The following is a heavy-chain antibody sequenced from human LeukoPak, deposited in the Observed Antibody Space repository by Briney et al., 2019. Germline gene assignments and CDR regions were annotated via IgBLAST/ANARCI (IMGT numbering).Heavy chain of an antibody. J-gene: IGHJ3*02. Sequence: PGRSLRLSCTASGFTFGDYAMSWVRQAPGKGLEWVGFIRSKAYGGTTEYAASVKGRFTISRDDSKSIAYLQMNSLKTEDTAVYYCTRDRRELLWGHDAFDIWGQGTMVTVSS. CDR1: GFTFGDYA. CDR2: IRSKAYGGTT. V-gene: IGHV3-49*04. CDR3: TRDRRELLWGHDAFDI. D-gene: IGHD1-26*01.